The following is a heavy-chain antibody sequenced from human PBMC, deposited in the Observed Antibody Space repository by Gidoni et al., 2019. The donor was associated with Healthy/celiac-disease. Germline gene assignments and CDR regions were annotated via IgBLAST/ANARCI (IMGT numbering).Heavy chain of an antibody. D-gene: IGHD6-19*01. CDR3: AKNIKGIAVGGLYEGFDY. CDR2: ISWNSGSI. Sequence: EVQLVESGGGLVQPGRSLRLSCAASGLTFDDYAMHWVRQVPGKGLEWVSGISWNSGSIGYADSVKGRFTISRDNAKNSLYMQMNSLRAEDTALYYCAKNIKGIAVGGLYEGFDYWGQGTLVTVSS. V-gene: IGHV3-9*01. J-gene: IGHJ4*02. CDR1: GLTFDDYA.